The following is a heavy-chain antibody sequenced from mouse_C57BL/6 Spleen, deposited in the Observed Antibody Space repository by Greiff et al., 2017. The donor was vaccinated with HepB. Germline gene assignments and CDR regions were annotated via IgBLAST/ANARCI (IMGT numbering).Heavy chain of an antibody. Sequence: QVQLKQPGAELVKPGASVKLSCKASGYTFTSYWMHWVKQRPGQGLEWIGMIHPNSGSTNYNEKFKSKATLTVGKSSSTAYMQLSSLTSEDSAVYYCARTTVVADYWGQGTTLTVSS. CDR2: IHPNSGST. CDR3: ARTTVVADY. CDR1: GYTFTSYW. V-gene: IGHV1-64*01. D-gene: IGHD1-1*01. J-gene: IGHJ2*01.